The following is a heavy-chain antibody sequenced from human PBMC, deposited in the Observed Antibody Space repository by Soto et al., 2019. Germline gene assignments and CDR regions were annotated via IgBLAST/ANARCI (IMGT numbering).Heavy chain of an antibody. D-gene: IGHD3-10*01. Sequence: QVQLQESGPGLVKPSETLSLSCTVSGASISSSYWTWIRQPPGKGLEWIGYIYYSGSTKYNYNPSLERRVTISVDTSKNQFSLKLTSVTAADTAVYYCARTYGSGSWWFDPWGQGTLVTVSS. V-gene: IGHV4-59*08. J-gene: IGHJ5*02. CDR2: IYYSGSTKY. CDR1: GASISSSY. CDR3: ARTYGSGSWWFDP.